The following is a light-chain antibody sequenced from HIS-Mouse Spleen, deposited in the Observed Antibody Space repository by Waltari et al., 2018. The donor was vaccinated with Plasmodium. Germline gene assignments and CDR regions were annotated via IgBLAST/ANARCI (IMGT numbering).Light chain of an antibody. J-gene: IGKJ3*01. Sequence: EIVMTQSPATLSVSPGERATLSCKASQSVSSNLAWYQQKPGQAPRLLIYGASSTATGIPARFSGSGSGTEFTLNISSLQSEDFAVYYCQKYNNWSFTFGPGTKVDIK. CDR3: QKYNNWSFT. V-gene: IGKV3-15*01. CDR1: QSVSSN. CDR2: GAS.